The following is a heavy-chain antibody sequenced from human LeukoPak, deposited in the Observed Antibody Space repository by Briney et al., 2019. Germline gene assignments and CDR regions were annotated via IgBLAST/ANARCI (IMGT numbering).Heavy chain of an antibody. CDR2: ISSSSSYI. V-gene: IGHV3-21*01. J-gene: IGHJ4*02. D-gene: IGHD5-18*01. Sequence: GGSLRLSCAASGFTFSSYSMNWVRQAPGKGLEWVSSISSSSSYIYYADSVKGRFTISRDNAKNSLYLQMNSLRAEDTAVYYCARDPSPADTAMDYYFDYWGQGTLVTVSS. CDR1: GFTFSSYS. CDR3: ARDPSPADTAMDYYFDY.